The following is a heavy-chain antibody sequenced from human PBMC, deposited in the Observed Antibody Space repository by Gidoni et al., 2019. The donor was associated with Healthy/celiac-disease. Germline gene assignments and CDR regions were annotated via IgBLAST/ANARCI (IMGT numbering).Heavy chain of an antibody. J-gene: IGHJ2*01. CDR3: AKHRGSSGYFDL. D-gene: IGHD6-6*01. CDR1: GFTFSSYA. Sequence: EVQLLESGGGLVQPGGSLRLSCAASGFTFSSYAMSWVRQAPGKGLEWVSAISGSGGSTYYADSVKGRFTISSDNSKNTLYLQMNSLRAEDTAVYYCAKHRGSSGYFDLWGRGTLVTVSS. CDR2: ISGSGGST. V-gene: IGHV3-23*01.